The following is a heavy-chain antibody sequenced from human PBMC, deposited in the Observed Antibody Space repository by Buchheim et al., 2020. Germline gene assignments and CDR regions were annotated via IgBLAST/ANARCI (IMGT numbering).Heavy chain of an antibody. V-gene: IGHV3-23*01. CDR2: ISDSGSNT. CDR3: AKEVGTIGVAGPYFDY. CDR1: GFTFSSYA. D-gene: IGHD6-19*01. J-gene: IGHJ4*02. Sequence: EVQLMESGGGLVQPGGSLRLSCAASGFTFSSYAMSCVRQAPGKGLEWVSAISDSGSNTYYADSVKGRFTFSRDNSKNTLYLQMNSLRAEDTAVYYCAKEVGTIGVAGPYFDYWGQGIL.